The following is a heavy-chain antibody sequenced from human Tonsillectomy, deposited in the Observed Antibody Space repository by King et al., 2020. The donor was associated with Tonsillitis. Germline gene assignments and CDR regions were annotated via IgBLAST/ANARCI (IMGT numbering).Heavy chain of an antibody. V-gene: IGHV3-30*04. CDR1: GFTFSSYA. Sequence: QLVQSGGGVVQPGRSLRLSCAASGFTFSSYAMHWVRQAPGKGLEWVAVISYDGSNKYYADSVKGRFTISRDNSKNTQYLQMNSLRAEDTAVYYCAIGKYNSSWYEWDYYYYGMVVCGQGTTVTVSS. CDR2: ISYDGSNK. J-gene: IGHJ6*02. D-gene: IGHD6-13*01. CDR3: AIGKYNSSWYEWDYYYYGMVV.